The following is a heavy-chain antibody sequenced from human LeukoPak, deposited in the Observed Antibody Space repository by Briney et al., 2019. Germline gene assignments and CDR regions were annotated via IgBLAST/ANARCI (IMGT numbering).Heavy chain of an antibody. CDR3: VRDTTSWTNPHFDY. CDR1: GFTFSSYE. J-gene: IGHJ4*02. Sequence: GSLRLSCAASGFTFSSYEMNWIRQPPGKGLEWIGEINHSGSTNYNPSLKSRVTISVDTSKNQFSLKLSSVTAADTAVYYCVRDTTSWTNPHFDYWGQGILVTVSS. V-gene: IGHV4-34*08. CDR2: INHSGST. D-gene: IGHD6-13*01.